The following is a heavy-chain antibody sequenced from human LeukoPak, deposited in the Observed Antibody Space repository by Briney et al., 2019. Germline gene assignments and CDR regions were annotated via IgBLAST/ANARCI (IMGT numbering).Heavy chain of an antibody. CDR1: GGSFSGYY. J-gene: IGHJ6*02. D-gene: IGHD1-14*01. CDR2: INHSGSA. V-gene: IGHV4-34*01. CDR3: ARDRTYGMDV. Sequence: PSETLSLTCAVYGGSFSGYYWSWIRQPPGKGLEWIGEINHSGSANYNPSLKSRVTISVDTSKNQFSLKLSSVTAADTAVYYCARDRTYGMDVWGQGTTVTVSS.